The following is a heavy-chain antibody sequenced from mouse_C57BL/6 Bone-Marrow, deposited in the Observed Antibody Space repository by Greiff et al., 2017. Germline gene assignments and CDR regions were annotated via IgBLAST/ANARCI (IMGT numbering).Heavy chain of an antibody. V-gene: IGHV5-6*01. CDR2: ISSGGSYT. D-gene: IGHD1-1*01. CDR1: GFTFSSYG. J-gene: IGHJ1*03. CDR3: ARRYYYGSGRYFDV. Sequence: EVQLVESGGDLVKPGGSLKLSCAASGFTFSSYGMSWVRQTPDKRLEWVATISSGGSYTYSPDSVKGRFTLSRDNAKNTLYLQMSSLKSEDTAMYYWARRYYYGSGRYFDVWGTGTTVTVSS.